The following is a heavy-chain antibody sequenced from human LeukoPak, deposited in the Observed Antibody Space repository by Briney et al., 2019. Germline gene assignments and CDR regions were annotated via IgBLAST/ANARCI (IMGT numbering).Heavy chain of an antibody. CDR2: VYYSGST. V-gene: IGHV4-59*01. D-gene: IGHD6-19*01. CDR3: ARAHSSGWDFDH. Sequence: SETLSLTCTLSGGSLRSYYWTWIRQPPGKGLEYIGYVYYSGSTNYNPSLKSRVTISVDTSKNQFSLRLSSVTAADTAMYFCARAHSSGWDFDHWGQGTLVTVSS. CDR1: GGSLRSYY. J-gene: IGHJ4*02.